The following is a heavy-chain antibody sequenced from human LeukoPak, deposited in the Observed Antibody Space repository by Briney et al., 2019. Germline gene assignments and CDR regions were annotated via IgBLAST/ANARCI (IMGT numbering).Heavy chain of an antibody. CDR1: RSTFTGYW. D-gene: IGHD2-8*01. CDR2: INVASGDT. J-gene: IGHJ3*02. V-gene: IGHV1-2*02. CDR3: AKETSILMEDMEGGACDI. Sequence: GASVKVSCMASRSTFTGYWIHWVRQAPGQGLEWLGSINVASGDTKYKQTFEGRVTVTRDTSVNTVYIEMSNLTADDTALYYCAKETSILMEDMEGGACDIWGQGTMVTV.